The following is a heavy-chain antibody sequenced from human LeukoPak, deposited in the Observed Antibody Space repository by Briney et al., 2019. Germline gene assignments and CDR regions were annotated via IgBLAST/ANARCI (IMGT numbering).Heavy chain of an antibody. V-gene: IGHV3-30*02. CDR3: AKDAGYNFDY. CDR2: IRYGGSKK. D-gene: IGHD5-24*01. J-gene: IGHJ4*02. Sequence: PGGSLRLSCAASGFTFSSYGMHWVRQAPGKGLEWVSFIRYGGSKKYYADSGKGRFTISRDNSKNTLYLQMNSLRAEDTAVYYCAKDAGYNFDYWGQGTLVTVSS. CDR1: GFTFSSYG.